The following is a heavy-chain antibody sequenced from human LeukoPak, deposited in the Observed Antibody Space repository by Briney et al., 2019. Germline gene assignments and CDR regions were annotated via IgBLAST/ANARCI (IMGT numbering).Heavy chain of an antibody. CDR2: ISAGNGNT. Sequence: ASVKVSCKASGYTFTSYAIHWVRQAPGQRLEWMGWISAGNGNTKYSQNFQGRVTFISNTSATTAFMELSSLRSEDAAVYYCARDSGSGNNDYWGQGTLATVSS. D-gene: IGHD1-26*01. V-gene: IGHV1-3*01. CDR1: GYTFTSYA. CDR3: ARDSGSGNNDY. J-gene: IGHJ4*02.